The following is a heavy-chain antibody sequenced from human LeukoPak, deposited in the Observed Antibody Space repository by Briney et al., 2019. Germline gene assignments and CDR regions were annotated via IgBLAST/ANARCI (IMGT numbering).Heavy chain of an antibody. J-gene: IGHJ4*02. Sequence: GGSLRLSCAASGFTFSDYWMTWVRQAPGKGLEWVANIKQDGSEKDYVDSVKGRFTTSRDNTNNSLYLQMDSLRVEDTAVYYCARKGGYSSGYYYWGQGTLVTVSS. D-gene: IGHD3-22*01. CDR3: ARKGGYSSGYYY. CDR2: IKQDGSEK. CDR1: GFTFSDYW. V-gene: IGHV3-7*03.